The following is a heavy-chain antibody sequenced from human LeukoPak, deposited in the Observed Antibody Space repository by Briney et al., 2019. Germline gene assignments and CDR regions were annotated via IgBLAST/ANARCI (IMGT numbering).Heavy chain of an antibody. J-gene: IGHJ4*02. Sequence: GGSLRLSCAASGFTVSSNYMSWVRQAPGKGLEWVSVIYSGGSTYYADSVKGRFTISRDNSKNTLYLQMNSLRAEDTAVYYCAKDQRYYDSSGYHQANYWGQGTLVTVSS. D-gene: IGHD3-22*01. CDR3: AKDQRYYDSSGYHQANY. CDR2: IYSGGST. CDR1: GFTVSSNY. V-gene: IGHV3-66*01.